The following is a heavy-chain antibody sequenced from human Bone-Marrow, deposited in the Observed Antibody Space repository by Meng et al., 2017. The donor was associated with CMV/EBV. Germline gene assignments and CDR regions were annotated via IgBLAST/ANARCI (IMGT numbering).Heavy chain of an antibody. CDR1: GFTFSSYW. V-gene: IGHV3-7*01. CDR2: IKQDGSEK. Sequence: AGSLRLSCAVSGFTFSSYWMSWVRQAPGKGLEWVANIKQDGSEKYYVDSVKGRFTISRDNAKNPLYLQMNSLRAEDTAVYYCAKADQAVAGTSDYWGQGTLVTVSS. CDR3: AKADQAVAGTSDY. J-gene: IGHJ4*02. D-gene: IGHD6-19*01.